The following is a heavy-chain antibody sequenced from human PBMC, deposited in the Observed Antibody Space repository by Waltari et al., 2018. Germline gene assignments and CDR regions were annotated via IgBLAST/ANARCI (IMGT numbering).Heavy chain of an antibody. CDR1: GGTFSSYA. CDR3: AGQLLCCSPIRGWFDP. CDR2: ISPIFGTA. D-gene: IGHD2-2*01. Sequence: QVQLVQSGAEVKKPGSSVKVSCKASGGTFSSYAISWVRQAPGQGLEWMGGISPIFGTANYAQKFQGRVTITADKSTSTAYMELSSLRSEDTAVYYCAGQLLCCSPIRGWFDPWGQGTLVTVSS. J-gene: IGHJ5*02. V-gene: IGHV1-69*14.